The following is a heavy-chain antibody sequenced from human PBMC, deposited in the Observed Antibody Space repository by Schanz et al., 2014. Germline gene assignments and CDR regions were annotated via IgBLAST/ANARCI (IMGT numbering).Heavy chain of an antibody. J-gene: IGHJ6*02. D-gene: IGHD3-10*01. V-gene: IGHV3-53*04. CDR2: SGSGGST. CDR3: ARAQGVIRLYYGVDV. Sequence: DVQLVDSGGGLVQPGGSLRLSCAASGFTVSNSYIHWVRQAPGKGLEWVSTISGSGGSTVYADSVKGRFTISRDNSKNTLYLQMNSLRAEDTAVYYCARAQGVIRLYYGVDVWGQGTTVTVSS. CDR1: GFTVSNSY.